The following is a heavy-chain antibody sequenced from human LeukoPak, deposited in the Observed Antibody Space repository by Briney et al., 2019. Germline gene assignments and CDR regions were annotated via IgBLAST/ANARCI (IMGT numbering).Heavy chain of an antibody. CDR1: GGSISSYY. V-gene: IGHV4-59*01. Sequence: SETLSLTCTVSGGSISSYYWSWIRQPPGKGLEWIGYIYYSGSTNYNPSLKSRVTISVDTSKNQFSLKLSSVTAADTAVYYCARDSYDILTGYGSDAFDIWGQGTMVTVSS. D-gene: IGHD3-9*01. J-gene: IGHJ3*02. CDR3: ARDSYDILTGYGSDAFDI. CDR2: IYYSGST.